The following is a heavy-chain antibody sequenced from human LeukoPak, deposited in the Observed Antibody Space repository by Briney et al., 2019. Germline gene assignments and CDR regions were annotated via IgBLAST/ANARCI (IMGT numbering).Heavy chain of an antibody. CDR3: ARGLRYSQRLGGFDP. V-gene: IGHV3-66*01. D-gene: IGHD3-9*01. CDR2: IYTGGTT. CDR1: GFTVTSNH. J-gene: IGHJ5*02. Sequence: GGSLRLSCAASGFTVTSNHMNWVRQAPGKGLEWVSIIYTGGTTHYADSLKDRFTISRDDSVNTLYLQMNSLRAEDTAVYYCARGLRYSQRLGGFDPWGQGTLVTVSS.